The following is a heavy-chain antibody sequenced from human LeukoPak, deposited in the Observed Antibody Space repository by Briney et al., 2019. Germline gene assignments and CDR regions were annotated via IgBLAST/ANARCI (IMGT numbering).Heavy chain of an antibody. V-gene: IGHV4-34*01. CDR3: AKGSGWYLNWFDP. Sequence: PSETPSLTCAVSGGSFSGYYWSWIRQPPGKGLEWIGEINHSGSTNYNPSLKSRVTISVDTSKNQFSLKLSSVTAADTAVYYCAKGSGWYLNWFDPWGQGTLVTVSS. J-gene: IGHJ5*02. D-gene: IGHD6-19*01. CDR1: GGSFSGYY. CDR2: INHSGST.